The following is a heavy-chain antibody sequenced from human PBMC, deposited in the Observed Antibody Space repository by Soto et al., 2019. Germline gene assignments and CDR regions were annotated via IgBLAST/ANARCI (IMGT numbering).Heavy chain of an antibody. J-gene: IGHJ4*02. Sequence: SETLSLTCAVYGGSFSGYYWSWIRQPPGKGLELIGEINHSGSTNYNPSLKSRVTISVDTSENQFSLKLSSVTAADTAVYYCASSQKGYNWNYFDHWGQGALVTVSS. CDR2: INHSGST. D-gene: IGHD1-20*01. V-gene: IGHV4-34*01. CDR1: GGSFSGYY. CDR3: ASSQKGYNWNYFDH.